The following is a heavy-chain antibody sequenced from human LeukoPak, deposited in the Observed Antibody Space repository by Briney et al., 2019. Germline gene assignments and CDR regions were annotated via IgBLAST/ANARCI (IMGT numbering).Heavy chain of an antibody. CDR1: GFTFSDYA. J-gene: IGHJ4*02. CDR3: VKGLGSDFWSRSFPFHH. V-gene: IGHV3-23*01. Sequence: GGSLRLSCAASGFTFSDYAVNWVRQAPGKGVEWVSGIHASGYCTNYADSVKGRFPLSRDNSKNILYLQMNSLRAEDTAVYYCVKGLGSDFWSRSFPFHHWGQGPLVTVSS. D-gene: IGHD3-3*01. CDR2: IHASGYCT.